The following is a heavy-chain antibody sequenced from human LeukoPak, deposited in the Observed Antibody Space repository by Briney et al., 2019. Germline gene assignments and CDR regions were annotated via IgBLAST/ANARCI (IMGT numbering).Heavy chain of an antibody. CDR1: GYTFTDYW. CDR2: IYPGDSET. Sequence: GESLKSSCKGFGYTFTDYWIGRVRQVPAKRLEWRGIIYPGDSETRYRPSFQGQVTISADKSINPSSLQWSSLKASDAVMYYWARLMYYGSGMLFDFWGQGTPVTVSS. V-gene: IGHV5-51*01. J-gene: IGHJ4*01. D-gene: IGHD3-10*01. CDR3: ARLMYYGSGMLFDF.